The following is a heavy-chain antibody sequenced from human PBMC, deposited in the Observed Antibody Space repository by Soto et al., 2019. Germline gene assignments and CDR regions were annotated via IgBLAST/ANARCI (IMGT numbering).Heavy chain of an antibody. J-gene: IGHJ6*02. V-gene: IGHV4-31*03. CDR2: IYYRGST. CDR3: XXXXXXXXCHHGMDV. CDR1: GGSISSGGYY. Sequence: QVQLQESGPGLVKPSQTLSLTCTVSGGSISSGGYYWSWIRQHPGKGLEWIGYIYYRGSTYYNPSLKSRXXXXXXXXXXXXXXXXXXXXXXXXXXXXXXXXXXXXCHHGMDVWGQGTTVTVSS.